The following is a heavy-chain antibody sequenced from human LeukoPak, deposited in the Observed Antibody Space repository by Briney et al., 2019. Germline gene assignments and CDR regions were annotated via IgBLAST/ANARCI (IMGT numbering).Heavy chain of an antibody. J-gene: IGHJ4*02. CDR2: IYSGGST. CDR1: GFTVSSNY. D-gene: IGHD6-13*01. Sequence: GGSLRLSCAASGFTVSSNYMSWVRQAPGKGLEWVSVIYSGGSTYYADSVKGRFTISRDNSKNTLYLQMNSLRAEDTAVYYCAKDKAPGSWHTPSDFWGQGTLVTVSS. V-gene: IGHV3-66*01. CDR3: AKDKAPGSWHTPSDF.